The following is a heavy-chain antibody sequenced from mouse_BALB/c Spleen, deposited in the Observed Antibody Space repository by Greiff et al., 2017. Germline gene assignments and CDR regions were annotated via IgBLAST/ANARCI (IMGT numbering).Heavy chain of an antibody. CDR2: IDPANGNT. Sequence: EVKLQESGAELVKPGASVKLSCTASGFNIKDTYMHWVKQRPEQGLEWIGRIDPANGNTKYDPKFQGKATITADTSSNTAYLQLSSLTSEDTAVYYCANSYGYRYAMDYWGQGTSVTVSS. D-gene: IGHD2-2*01. CDR3: ANSYGYRYAMDY. CDR1: GFNIKDTY. V-gene: IGHV14-3*02. J-gene: IGHJ4*01.